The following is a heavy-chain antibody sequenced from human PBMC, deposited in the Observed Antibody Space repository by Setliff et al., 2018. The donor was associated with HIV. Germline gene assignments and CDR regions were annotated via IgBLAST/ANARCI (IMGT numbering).Heavy chain of an antibody. CDR3: ARGGLGVVGAIDY. D-gene: IGHD2-15*01. Sequence: SETLSLTCAVYGGSFSGYYWTWIRQPPGRGLEWIGEIIHSGGTNYNRSLKSRVTISVDTSKNQFSLNLSSVTAADTAVYYCARGGLGVVGAIDYWSQGTLVTV. J-gene: IGHJ4*02. CDR2: IIHSGGT. V-gene: IGHV4-34*01. CDR1: GGSFSGYY.